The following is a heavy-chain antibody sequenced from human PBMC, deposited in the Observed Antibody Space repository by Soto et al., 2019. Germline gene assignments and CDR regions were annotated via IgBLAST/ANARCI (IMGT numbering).Heavy chain of an antibody. J-gene: IGHJ4*02. D-gene: IGHD2-2*01. CDR2: ISGSGGST. V-gene: IGHV3-23*01. CDR3: AKFGEGSTSPRSQYYFDY. CDR1: GFTFSSYA. Sequence: GGSLRLSCAASGFTFSSYAMSWVRQAPGKGLEWVSAISGSGGSTYYADSVKGRFTISRDNSKNTLYLQMNSLRAEDTAVYYCAKFGEGSTSPRSQYYFDYWGQGTLVTVSS.